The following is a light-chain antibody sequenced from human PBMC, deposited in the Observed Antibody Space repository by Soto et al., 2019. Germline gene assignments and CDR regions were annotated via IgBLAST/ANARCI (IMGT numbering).Light chain of an antibody. J-gene: IGKJ1*01. Sequence: EIVITQSPATLSLSPWERATLSCRASETVATNLAWYQQKPGQAPRLLISGASTRAAGISDRFRGSGSGTEFTLTISSLRSEDSAIYYCQQYFEWPPMTFGQGTKVDIK. CDR1: ETVATN. V-gene: IGKV3-15*01. CDR2: GAS. CDR3: QQYFEWPPMT.